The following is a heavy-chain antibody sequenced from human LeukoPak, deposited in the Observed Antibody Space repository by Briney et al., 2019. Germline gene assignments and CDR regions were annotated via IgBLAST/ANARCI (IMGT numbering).Heavy chain of an antibody. V-gene: IGHV3-30*02. Sequence: PGGSLRLSCAASGSTVTSYGMHWVRQAPGKGLQWVAFIRYDGRNKYYGDSGKGRFTISRDNSKNTLFLQMNSLRPEDTAVYYCAKEKGAPAGLFDSWGQGTLVTVSS. J-gene: IGHJ4*02. D-gene: IGHD6-13*01. CDR2: IRYDGRNK. CDR3: AKEKGAPAGLFDS. CDR1: GSTVTSYG.